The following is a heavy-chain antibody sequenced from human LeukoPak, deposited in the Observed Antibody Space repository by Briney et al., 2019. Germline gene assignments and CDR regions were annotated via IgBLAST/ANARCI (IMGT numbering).Heavy chain of an antibody. CDR2: IYTSGST. CDR1: GGSISSYY. Sequence: PSETLSLTCTVSGGSISSYYWSWIRQPAGKGLEWIGRIYTSGSTNYNPSLKSRVTMSVDTSKNQFSLKLSSVTAADTAVYYCARVPNYYGSGSYRKGRWFDSWGQGTLVTVSS. J-gene: IGHJ5*01. CDR3: ARVPNYYGSGSYRKGRWFDS. V-gene: IGHV4-4*07. D-gene: IGHD3-10*01.